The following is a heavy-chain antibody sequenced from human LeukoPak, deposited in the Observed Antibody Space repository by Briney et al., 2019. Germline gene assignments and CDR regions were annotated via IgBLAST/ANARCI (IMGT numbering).Heavy chain of an antibody. CDR2: LGVSVSGYGGST. D-gene: IGHD4-17*01. V-gene: IGHV3-23*01. CDR3: AKDHQYSYGDYFG. J-gene: IGHJ4*02. CDR1: GFTFSRYA. Sequence: PGGSLRLSCAASGFTFSRYAMSWVRQAPGKGLEWVSALGVSVSGYGGSTYYADSVKGRFTISRDNSKNTLYLQMNSLRAEDTAVYYCAKDHQYSYGDYFGWGQGTLVTVSS.